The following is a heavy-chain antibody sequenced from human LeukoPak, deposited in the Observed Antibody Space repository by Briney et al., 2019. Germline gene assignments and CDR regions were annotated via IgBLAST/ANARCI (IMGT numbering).Heavy chain of an antibody. D-gene: IGHD5-18*01. V-gene: IGHV3-53*01. CDR3: ARAYSYGDFDY. Sequence: GGSLRLSCAASGFIVSSNYMSWVRQAPGKGLEWVSVIYSGGTTKYADSVKGRFTISRDTSKNTLSLQMNSPRAEDTAVYYCARAYSYGDFDYWGQGTLVTVSS. J-gene: IGHJ4*02. CDR1: GFIVSSNY. CDR2: IYSGGTT.